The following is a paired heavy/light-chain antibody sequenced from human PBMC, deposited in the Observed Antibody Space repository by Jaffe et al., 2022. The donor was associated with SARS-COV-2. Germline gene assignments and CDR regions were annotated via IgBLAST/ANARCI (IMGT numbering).Light chain of an antibody. CDR2: DTS. J-gene: IGLJ3*02. Sequence: QAVVTQEPSLTVSPGGTVTLTCGSSTGAVTSGHYPYWFQQKPGQAPRTLIYDTSNKHSWTPARFSGSLLGGKAALTLSGAQPEDEAEYYCLLSYSGARRRVFGGGTKLTVL. CDR1: TGAVTSGHY. CDR3: LLSYSGARRRV. V-gene: IGLV7-46*01.
Heavy chain of an antibody. CDR1: GYTFTSYD. J-gene: IGHJ4*02. V-gene: IGHV1-8*01. Sequence: QVQLVQSGAEVKKPGASVKVSCKASGYTFTSYDINWVRQATGQGLEWMGWMNPNSGNTGYAQKFQGRVTMTRNTSISTAYMELSSLRSEDTAVYYCARFPPMYYYGSGRNYYFDYWGQGTLVTVSS. CDR3: ARFPPMYYYGSGRNYYFDY. D-gene: IGHD3-10*01. CDR2: MNPNSGNT.